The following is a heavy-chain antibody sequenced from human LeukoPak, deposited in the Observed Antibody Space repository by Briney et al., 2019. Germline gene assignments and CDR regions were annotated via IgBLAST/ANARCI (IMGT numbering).Heavy chain of an antibody. Sequence: PGGSLRLSCAASGFTFSTSWMIWVRQAPGKGLEWVANIKQDGSEKYYVDSVKGRFTISRDNAKNSLYLQMNSLRAEDTAVYYCARDGFPRISIFGVVSDAFDIWGQGTMVTVSS. CDR1: GFTFSTSW. J-gene: IGHJ3*02. V-gene: IGHV3-7*01. CDR2: IKQDGSEK. CDR3: ARDGFPRISIFGVVSDAFDI. D-gene: IGHD3-3*01.